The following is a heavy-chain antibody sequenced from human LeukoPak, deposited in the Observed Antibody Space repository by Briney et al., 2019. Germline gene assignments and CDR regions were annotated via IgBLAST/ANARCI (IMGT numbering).Heavy chain of an antibody. J-gene: IGHJ4*02. CDR1: GGSIGTYY. Sequence: SETLSLTCTVSGGSIGTYYWSWVRQSPGKGLEWIGYIYVTGNRYNPYLQSRVTISVDTSKNQFSLNLTSVTAADTAVYYCARWGSIAVARFDYWGQGTLVTVSS. D-gene: IGHD6-6*01. CDR2: IYVTGN. CDR3: ARWGSIAVARFDY. V-gene: IGHV4-59*01.